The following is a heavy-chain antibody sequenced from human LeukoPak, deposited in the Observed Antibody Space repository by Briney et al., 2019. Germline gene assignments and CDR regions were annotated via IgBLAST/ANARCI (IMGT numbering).Heavy chain of an antibody. CDR3: ARDLLSTVDWYFDL. D-gene: IGHD4-23*01. Sequence: ASVKVTCKASGYTFTSYGISWVRQAPGQGLEWMGWISAYNGNTNYAQKLQGRVTMTTDTSTSTAYMELRSLRSDDTAVYYCARDLLSTVDWYFDLWGRGTLVPVSS. V-gene: IGHV1-18*01. CDR1: GYTFTSYG. J-gene: IGHJ2*01. CDR2: ISAYNGNT.